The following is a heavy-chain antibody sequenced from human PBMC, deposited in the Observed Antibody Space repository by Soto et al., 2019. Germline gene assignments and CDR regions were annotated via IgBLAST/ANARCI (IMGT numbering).Heavy chain of an antibody. D-gene: IGHD3-10*01. Sequence: SVKVSCKASGGIFGNSAISWVRQAPGQGLEWMGGIIPSFATGNSAPEFQGRLTITADKSTTTAYTELSSLRSEDTAVYYCARSYYGSGSYWFYGMDVWGQGTTVTVSS. J-gene: IGHJ6*02. CDR2: IIPSFATG. V-gene: IGHV1-69*06. CDR3: ARSYYGSGSYWFYGMDV. CDR1: GGIFGNSA.